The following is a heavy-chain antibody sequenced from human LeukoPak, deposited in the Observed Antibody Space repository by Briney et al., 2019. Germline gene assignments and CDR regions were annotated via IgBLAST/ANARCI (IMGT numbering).Heavy chain of an antibody. CDR1: GYTFTSYG. J-gene: IGHJ1*01. Sequence: ASVKVSCKASGYTFTSYGISWVRQAPGQGLEWMGWISAYSGNTSYAQRFQGRVTMSTEASTNTAYMELTSLRSDDTAIYFCARGSSSQYFRFWGQGTLVTVSS. CDR3: ARGSSSQYFRF. V-gene: IGHV1-18*01. CDR2: ISAYSGNT. D-gene: IGHD3-10*01.